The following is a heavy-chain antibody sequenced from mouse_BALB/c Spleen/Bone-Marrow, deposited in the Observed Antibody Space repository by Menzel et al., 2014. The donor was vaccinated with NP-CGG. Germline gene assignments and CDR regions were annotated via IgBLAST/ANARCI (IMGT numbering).Heavy chain of an antibody. CDR2: ISSGSNII. Sequence: VQLVESGGGLVQPGGSRRLSCAASGFTFSSFAMHWIRQAPEKGLEWVAFISSGSNIIHYADTVKGRFTISRDNPKNTLFLQMTSLRSEDTAMYYCGRGDYWGQGTTLTVSS. CDR1: GFTFSSFA. V-gene: IGHV5-17*02. CDR3: GRGDY. J-gene: IGHJ2*01.